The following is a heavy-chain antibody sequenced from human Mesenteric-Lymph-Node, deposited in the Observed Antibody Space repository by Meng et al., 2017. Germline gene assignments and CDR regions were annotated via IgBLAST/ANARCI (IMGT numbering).Heavy chain of an antibody. CDR3: ARVRLAGGYDISAFDI. CDR1: GFTFSSYE. Sequence: GGSLRLSCAASGFTFSSYEMNWVRQAPGKGLEWVSYISSSGSTIYYADSVKGRFTISRDNAKNSLYLQMNSLRAEDTAVYYCARVRLAGGYDISAFDIWGQGTMVTVSS. D-gene: IGHD5-12*01. CDR2: ISSSGSTI. V-gene: IGHV3-48*03. J-gene: IGHJ3*02.